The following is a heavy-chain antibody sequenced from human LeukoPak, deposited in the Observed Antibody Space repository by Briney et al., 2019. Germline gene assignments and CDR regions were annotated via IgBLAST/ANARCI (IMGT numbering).Heavy chain of an antibody. CDR2: ISTSGRTI. V-gene: IGHV3-48*03. Sequence: GGSLRFSCAASGFTFSSYEMNWVRQAPGKGLEWVSYISTSGRTIYYADSVKGRFTISRDNAKNSLYLQMSSLRAEDTGAYYCARDPDGTGPSDYFDYWGQGTLVTVSS. J-gene: IGHJ4*02. CDR1: GFTFSSYE. CDR3: ARDPDGTGPSDYFDY. D-gene: IGHD1-1*01.